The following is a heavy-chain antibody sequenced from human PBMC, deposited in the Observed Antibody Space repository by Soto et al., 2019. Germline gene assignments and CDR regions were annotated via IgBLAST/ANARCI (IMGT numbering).Heavy chain of an antibody. CDR2: IDWNRGST. Sequence: EVQLVESGGGLVQSGRSRRLSCVASGFRFDDFAMHWVRQAPGKGLEWVSSIDWNRGSTAYADSVKGRFTVFRDNARNSLDLQMNSLRVEDTALYYCVKGRGSYFVYFGLDVWGPGTTVTVSS. J-gene: IGHJ6*02. D-gene: IGHD1-26*01. CDR3: VKGRGSYFVYFGLDV. V-gene: IGHV3-9*01. CDR1: GFRFDDFA.